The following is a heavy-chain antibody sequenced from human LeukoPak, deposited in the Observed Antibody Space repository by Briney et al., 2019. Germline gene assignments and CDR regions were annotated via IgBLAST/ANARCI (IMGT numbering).Heavy chain of an antibody. V-gene: IGHV3-7*01. CDR2: IRQDGGVT. CDR3: ARLLGDSTIYDL. J-gene: IGHJ5*02. Sequence: GGSLRLSCAASGFTVSTNYMSWIRQAPGKGLEWVATIRQDGGVTHYVASVTGRFIISRDNAKSSLTLQMSSLGAEDTAMYYCARLLGDSTIYDLWGPGTQVTVSS. CDR1: GFTVSTNY. D-gene: IGHD3-16*01.